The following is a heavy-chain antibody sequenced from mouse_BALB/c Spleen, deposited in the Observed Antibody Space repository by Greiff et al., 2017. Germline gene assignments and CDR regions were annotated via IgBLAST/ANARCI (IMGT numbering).Heavy chain of an antibody. D-gene: IGHD2-3*01. V-gene: IGHV5-12-1*01. Sequence: EVMLVESGGGLVQPGGSRKLSCAASGFAFSSYDMSWVRQTPEKRLEWVAYISSGGGSTYYPDTVKGRFTISRDNAKNTLYLQMSSLKSEDTAMYYCARQDGYYLTFAYWGQGTLVTVSA. CDR3: ARQDGYYLTFAY. CDR2: ISSGGGST. CDR1: GFAFSSYD. J-gene: IGHJ3*01.